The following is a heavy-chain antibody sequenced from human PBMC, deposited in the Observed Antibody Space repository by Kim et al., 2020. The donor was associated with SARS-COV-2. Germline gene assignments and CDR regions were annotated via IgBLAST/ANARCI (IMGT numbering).Heavy chain of an antibody. CDR2: IYYSGST. CDR1: GGSISSGGYY. Sequence: SETLSLTCTVSGGSISSGGYYWSWIRQHPGKGLEWIGYIYYSGSTYYNPSLKSRVTISVDTSKNQFSLKLSSVTAADTAVYYCARVAFNCSGGSCYSWDYYYGMDVWGQGTTVTVSS. D-gene: IGHD2-15*01. CDR3: ARVAFNCSGGSCYSWDYYYGMDV. V-gene: IGHV4-31*03. J-gene: IGHJ6*02.